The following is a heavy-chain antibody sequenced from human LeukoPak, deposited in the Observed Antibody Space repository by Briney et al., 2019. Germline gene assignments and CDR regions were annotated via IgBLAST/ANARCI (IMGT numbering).Heavy chain of an antibody. V-gene: IGHV1-2*02. CDR1: GYTFTGYY. J-gene: IGHJ5*02. Sequence: GASVKVSCKASGYTFTGYYMHWVRQAPGRGPEWMGWINPNSGGTNYAQKLQGRVTMTTDTSTSTAYMELRSLRSDDTAVYYCARLGQLWFGELSHTPRYNWFDPWGQGTLVTVSS. CDR2: INPNSGGT. D-gene: IGHD3-10*01. CDR3: ARLGQLWFGELSHTPRYNWFDP.